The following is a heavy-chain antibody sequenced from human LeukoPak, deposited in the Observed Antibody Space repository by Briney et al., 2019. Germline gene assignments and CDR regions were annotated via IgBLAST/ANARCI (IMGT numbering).Heavy chain of an antibody. V-gene: IGHV4-59*01. CDR2: FYYRCNT. Sequence: SETLSLTCSVSGGTLNSYYWSWIRQPPGEGVGGIGYFYYRCNTNYNPSLKSRVTISVDTSKNQYTLKLSSENAADTAVYYCAKLILRNWNDDHFVYWGQGTLVTVSS. D-gene: IGHD1-1*01. CDR1: GGTLNSYY. J-gene: IGHJ4*02. CDR3: AKLILRNWNDDHFVY.